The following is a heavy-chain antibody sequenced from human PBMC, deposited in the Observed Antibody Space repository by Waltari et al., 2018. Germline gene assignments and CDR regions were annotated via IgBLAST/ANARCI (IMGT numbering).Heavy chain of an antibody. CDR1: GFTFGSYD. Sequence: EVQLVESGGGLVKPGGSLRLSWAASGFTFGSYDMNWGRQAPGKGLEWVSSISTSSNYIYYADSVKGRFTISRDNAKSSLYLQMNSLGAEDTAVYYCARWDVWGYFFDYWGQGTLVTVSS. CDR2: ISTSSNYI. J-gene: IGHJ4*02. CDR3: ARWDVWGYFFDY. D-gene: IGHD7-27*01. V-gene: IGHV3-21*01.